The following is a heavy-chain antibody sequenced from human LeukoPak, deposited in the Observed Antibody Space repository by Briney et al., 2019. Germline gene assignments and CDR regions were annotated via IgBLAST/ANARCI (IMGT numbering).Heavy chain of an antibody. CDR1: GGSISSYY. D-gene: IGHD4-23*01. J-gene: IGHJ3*02. CDR3: ASPNIQLRRTVVTPAHAFDI. V-gene: IGHV4-59*01. Sequence: SETLSLTCTVSGGSISSYYWSWIRQSPGKGLEWIGYIYYSGSTNYNPSLKSRVTISVDTSKNQFSLKLSSVTAADTAVYYCASPNIQLRRTVVTPAHAFDIWGQGTMVTVSS. CDR2: IYYSGST.